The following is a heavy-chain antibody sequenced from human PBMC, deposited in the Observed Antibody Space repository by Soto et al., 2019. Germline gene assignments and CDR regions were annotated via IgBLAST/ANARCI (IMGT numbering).Heavy chain of an antibody. CDR3: ARDNWNYYYGFDV. J-gene: IGHJ6*02. V-gene: IGHV3-7*01. CDR1: EFTFDKYY. Sequence: EVQLVESGGGLVQPGGSLRLSCAASEFTFDKYYMTWVRQAPGKGPEWVANIKPDGSEQYYVDSVKGRFTISRDNANTSLYLQMNSLRAEDTAVYFCARDNWNYYYGFDVWGQGTTVTVS. D-gene: IGHD1-20*01. CDR2: IKPDGSEQ.